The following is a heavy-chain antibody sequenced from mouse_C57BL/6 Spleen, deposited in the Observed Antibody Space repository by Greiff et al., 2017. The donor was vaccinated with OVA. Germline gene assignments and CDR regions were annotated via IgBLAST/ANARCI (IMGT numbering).Heavy chain of an antibody. CDR3: TRRGMEVLDY. J-gene: IGHJ2*01. CDR1: GYTFTDYE. V-gene: IGHV1-15*01. D-gene: IGHD2-3*01. CDR2: IDPETGGT. Sequence: SGAELVRPGASVTLSCKASGYTFTDYEMHWVKQTPVHGLEWIGAIDPETGGTAYNQKFKGKAILTADKSSSTAYMELRSLTSEDSAVYYCTRRGMEVLDYWGQGTTLTVSS.